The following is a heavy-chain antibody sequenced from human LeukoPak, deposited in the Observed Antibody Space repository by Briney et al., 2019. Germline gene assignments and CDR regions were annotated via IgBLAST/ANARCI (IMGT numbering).Heavy chain of an antibody. J-gene: IGHJ4*02. CDR1: GFTFSSYW. Sequence: GGSLRLSCAASGFTFSSYWMSWVRQAPGKGLEWVANIEQDGSEKYYVDSVKGRFTISRDNAKNSLYLQMNSLRAEDKAVYYCATPGGGYSTTFDYWGQGTLVTVSS. CDR3: ATPGGGYSTTFDY. V-gene: IGHV3-7*01. D-gene: IGHD5-18*01. CDR2: IEQDGSEK.